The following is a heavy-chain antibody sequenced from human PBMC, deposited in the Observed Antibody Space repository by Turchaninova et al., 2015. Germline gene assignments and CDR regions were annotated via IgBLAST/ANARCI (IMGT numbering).Heavy chain of an antibody. D-gene: IGHD3/OR15-3a*01. CDR3: AKGYFLTGYDSDFGDY. CDR2: ISYDGSNE. Sequence: QVQLVESGGGVVQLGRSLRLAGAAAGVSFGAFGMHWVRPAPGKGLEGVAVISYDGSNEYYADSVMGRFTISRDNSRSRLHLQMNSLRPEDTAVYYCAKGYFLTGYDSDFGDYWGQGILVTGSS. V-gene: IGHV3-30*18. CDR1: GVSFGAFG. J-gene: IGHJ4*02.